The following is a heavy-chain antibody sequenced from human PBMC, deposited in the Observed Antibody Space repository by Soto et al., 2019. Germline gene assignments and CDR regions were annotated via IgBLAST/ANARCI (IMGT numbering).Heavy chain of an antibody. Sequence: GGPLRLSCSASGFTFSNTCMSWVRQAPGKGLEWVGRIKSKTDGGATDYPAPVKGRFTISRDDSKNTLYLQMNSLKTEDTAVYYCTTVLSYFDCWGQGTLVTVSS. CDR2: IKSKTDGGAT. CDR1: GFTFSNTC. J-gene: IGHJ4*02. CDR3: TTVLSYFDC. V-gene: IGHV3-15*01.